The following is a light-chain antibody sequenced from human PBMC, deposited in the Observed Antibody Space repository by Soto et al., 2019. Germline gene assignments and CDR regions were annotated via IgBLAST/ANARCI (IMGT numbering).Light chain of an antibody. CDR1: QGISNF. V-gene: IGKV1-27*01. Sequence: DIQMTQSPSSLSASVGDRVTITCRASQGISNFLAWYQQKPGKVAKLLIYAASTLKSGVPSRFSVSGSGTDFTLTISSLQPEDVATYYCQKYYSAPSLTFGGGTKVEIK. CDR2: AAS. CDR3: QKYYSAPSLT. J-gene: IGKJ4*01.